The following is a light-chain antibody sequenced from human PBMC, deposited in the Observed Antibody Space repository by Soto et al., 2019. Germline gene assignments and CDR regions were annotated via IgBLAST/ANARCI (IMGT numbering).Light chain of an antibody. Sequence: QSALTQPASVSGSPGQSITISCTGTTNDVGGYNYVSWYQQHPGKAPKLLIFEVSSRPSGVSNRFSGSKSGNTASLTISALQAEDEADYFCNSDTSSTSRPYVFGTGTKLTVL. V-gene: IGLV2-14*01. CDR2: EVS. CDR3: NSDTSSTSRPYV. CDR1: TNDVGGYNY. J-gene: IGLJ1*01.